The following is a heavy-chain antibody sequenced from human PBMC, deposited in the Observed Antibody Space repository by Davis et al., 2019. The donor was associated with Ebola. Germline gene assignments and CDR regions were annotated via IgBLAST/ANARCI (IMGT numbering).Heavy chain of an antibody. Sequence: SVKVSCKASGGTFSSYAISWVRQAPGQGLEWMGGIIPIFGTANYAQKFQGRVTITADESTSTAYMELSRLRSEDTAVYYCAADGSGSLNWFDPWGQGTLVTVSS. J-gene: IGHJ5*02. CDR3: AADGSGSLNWFDP. CDR2: IIPIFGTA. V-gene: IGHV1-69*13. D-gene: IGHD3-10*01. CDR1: GGTFSSYA.